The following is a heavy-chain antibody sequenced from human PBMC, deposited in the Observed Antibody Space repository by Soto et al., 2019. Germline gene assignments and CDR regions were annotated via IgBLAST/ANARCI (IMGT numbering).Heavy chain of an antibody. CDR2: TSGYSGNS. V-gene: IGHV1-18*01. CDR3: ARDIFGHVDAFDL. D-gene: IGHD3-3*02. Sequence: GASVKVSCKASGYIFCSFYINWVRQAPGQGLEWMGWTSGYSGNSKYAQKFQGRVTMTTDTSTNTGYMEMRSLTSDDTAVYYCARDIFGHVDAFDLWGQGTMVTVSS. CDR1: GYIFCSFY. J-gene: IGHJ3*01.